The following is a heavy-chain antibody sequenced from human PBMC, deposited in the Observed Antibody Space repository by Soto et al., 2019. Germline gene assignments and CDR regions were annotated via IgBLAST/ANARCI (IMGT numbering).Heavy chain of an antibody. D-gene: IGHD6-19*01. CDR2: IIPILGIA. V-gene: IGHV1-69*10. J-gene: IGHJ4*02. Sequence: ASVKVSCKASGGTFSSYAISWVRQAPGQGLEWMGGIIPILGIANYAQKFQGRVTITADKSTSTAYMELSSLRSEDTAVYYCARDFPSGWYFDYWGQGTLVTVSS. CDR3: ARDFPSGWYFDY. CDR1: GGTFSSYA.